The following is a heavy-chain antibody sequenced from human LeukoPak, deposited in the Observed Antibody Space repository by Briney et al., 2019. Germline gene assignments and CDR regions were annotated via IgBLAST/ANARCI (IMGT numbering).Heavy chain of an antibody. CDR3: ATIAAAGIDY. Sequence: GGSLRLSCAASGFTFSSYSMNWVRQAPGKGLEWVSSISSSSSYIYYADSVKGRFTISRDNAKNSLYLQMNSLRAEDTAVYYCATIAAAGIDYWGQGTLVTASS. J-gene: IGHJ4*02. CDR1: GFTFSSYS. V-gene: IGHV3-21*01. CDR2: ISSSSSYI. D-gene: IGHD6-13*01.